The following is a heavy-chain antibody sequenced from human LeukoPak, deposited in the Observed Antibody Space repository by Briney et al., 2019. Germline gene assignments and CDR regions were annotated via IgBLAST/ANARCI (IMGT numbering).Heavy chain of an antibody. CDR3: ARQRPYFDILT. D-gene: IGHD3-9*01. J-gene: IGHJ4*02. Sequence: SETLSLTCTVSGGSISSGTDYWGWIRQPPGKGLDWIGSIYYSGSTYYNPSLKSRVIISVDTSKNQFSLKLSSVTAADTAVYYCARQRPYFDILTWGQGALVTVSS. CDR1: GGSISSGTDY. CDR2: IYYSGST. V-gene: IGHV4-39*01.